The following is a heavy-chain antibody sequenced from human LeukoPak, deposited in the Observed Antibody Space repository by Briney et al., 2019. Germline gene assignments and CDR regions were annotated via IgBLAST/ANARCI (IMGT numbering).Heavy chain of an antibody. V-gene: IGHV1-69*01. D-gene: IGHD2-2*01. Sequence: GSSVKVSCKASGGTLSSYAISWVRQAPGQGLEWMGGIIPIFGTANYAQKFQGRVTITADESTSTAYMELSSLRSEDTAVYYCARDSGVVPAAMGFDYWGQGTLVTVSS. CDR1: GGTLSSYA. CDR2: IIPIFGTA. J-gene: IGHJ4*02. CDR3: ARDSGVVPAAMGFDY.